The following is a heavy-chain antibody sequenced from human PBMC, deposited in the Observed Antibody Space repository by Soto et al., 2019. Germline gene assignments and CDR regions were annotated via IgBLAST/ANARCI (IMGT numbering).Heavy chain of an antibody. V-gene: IGHV3-11*06. CDR2: ISSSGSFT. D-gene: IGHD3-10*01. CDR3: ARGRPTYYYYGLEV. J-gene: IGHJ6*02. Sequence: VQLVESGGGLVRPGGPLRLSCAASGFTFSDHYMSWIRQVPGKGLEWISYISSSGSFTNYADSVKGRFTISRDNGKKSLYLQMNNLTADDTALYYCARGRPTYYYYGLEVWGQGTTVTVS. CDR1: GFTFSDHY.